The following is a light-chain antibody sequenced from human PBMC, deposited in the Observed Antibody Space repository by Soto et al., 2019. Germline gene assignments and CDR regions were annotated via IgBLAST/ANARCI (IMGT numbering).Light chain of an antibody. Sequence: QSALTQPASVSGPPGQSITISCTGSSHDIGTYEYISWHQHHPGKAPKLIIFGASDRSSGVSDRFSGSKSGNTASLTIFGLQLEDEAVYYCSSYTSGSTLPWVFGTGTKVTGL. V-gene: IGLV2-14*01. CDR2: GAS. CDR3: SSYTSGSTLPWV. CDR1: SHDIGTYEY. J-gene: IGLJ1*01.